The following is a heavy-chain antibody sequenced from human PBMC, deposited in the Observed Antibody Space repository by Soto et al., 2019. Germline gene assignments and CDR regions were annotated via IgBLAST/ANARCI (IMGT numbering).Heavy chain of an antibody. CDR1: GVSISSYF. D-gene: IGHD6-25*01. CDR2: TYHRGST. Sequence: PSETLSLTCSVSGVSISSYFWSWIRQAPGGGLEWIGYTYHRGSTNYSPSLKSRVAISLDTSENQFSLKVNSVTAADTAVYYCARIGGYHGPLDYWGQRTPVTVSS. CDR3: ARIGGYHGPLDY. J-gene: IGHJ4*02. V-gene: IGHV4-59*01.